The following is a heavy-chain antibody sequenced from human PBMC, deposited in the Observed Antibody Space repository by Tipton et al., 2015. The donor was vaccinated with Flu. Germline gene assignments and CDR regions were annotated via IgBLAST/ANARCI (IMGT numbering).Heavy chain of an antibody. D-gene: IGHD3-10*01. CDR3: ARGLYGSGSCQSRFFDS. V-gene: IGHV4-34*01. J-gene: IGHJ4*02. CDR1: GGSFSGYF. Sequence: TLSLTCAVYGGSFSGYFWTWIRQPPGKGLEWIGEINHSGSTNDNPSLKSRVTISVDTSKNQFSLKVNSVTAADTAVYYCARGLYGSGSCQSRFFDSWGQGTLVTVSS. CDR2: INHSGST.